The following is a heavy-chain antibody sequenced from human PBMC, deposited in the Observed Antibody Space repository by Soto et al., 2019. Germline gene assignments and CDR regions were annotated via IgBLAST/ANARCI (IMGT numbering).Heavy chain of an antibody. Sequence: EVQLVESGGGLVKPGGSLRLSCAASGFTFSNAWMNWVRQAPGKGLEWVGRIKSKTDGGTTDYAATVQGRFTISRDDSKNTLYLQMNRLRTEDTSVYYCTTVGAGIVGATEAYYYYGMDVW. J-gene: IGHJ6*01. CDR1: GFTFSNAW. CDR3: TTVGAGIVGATEAYYYYGMDV. V-gene: IGHV3-15*07. CDR2: IKSKTDGGTT. D-gene: IGHD1-26*01.